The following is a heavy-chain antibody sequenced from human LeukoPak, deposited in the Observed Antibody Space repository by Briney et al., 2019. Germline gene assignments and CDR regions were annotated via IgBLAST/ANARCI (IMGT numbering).Heavy chain of an antibody. Sequence: GGSLRLSCAASKFTVSSKYMSWVRQAPGKGLEWVSVIYSGGSTHYADSVKGRFNISRDNSKNTLYLQMNSLRAEDTAVYYCAKESTVTPGSVNWFDSWGQGTLVTVSS. CDR3: AKESTVTPGSVNWFDS. V-gene: IGHV3-66*01. J-gene: IGHJ5*01. CDR2: IYSGGST. CDR1: KFTVSSKY. D-gene: IGHD4-17*01.